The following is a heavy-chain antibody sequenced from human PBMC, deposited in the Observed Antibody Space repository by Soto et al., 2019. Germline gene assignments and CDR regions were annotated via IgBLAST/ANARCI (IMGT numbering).Heavy chain of an antibody. V-gene: IGHV1-69*13. CDR3: ARFDYGDYFLDY. J-gene: IGHJ4*02. Sequence: ASVKVSCKASGGTFSSYAISWVRQAPGQGLEWMGGIIPIFGTANYAQKFQGRVTITADESTSTAYMELSSLRSEDTAVYYCARFDYGDYFLDYWGQGTLVTVSS. CDR1: GGTFSSYA. CDR2: IIPIFGTA. D-gene: IGHD4-17*01.